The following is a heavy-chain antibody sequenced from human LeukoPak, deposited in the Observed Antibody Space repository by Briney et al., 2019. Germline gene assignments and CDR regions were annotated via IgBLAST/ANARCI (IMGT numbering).Heavy chain of an antibody. CDR1: GFTFDAHA. V-gene: IGHV3-43*02. CDR3: TSGTEIQLWPQDY. J-gene: IGHJ4*02. Sequence: GGSLRLSCAASGFTFDAHAMHWVRQAPGKGLEWVSLISGDGRSTFYADSVRGRFTISRDNSKNSLYLQMNSLRTEDAALYYCTSGTEIQLWPQDYWGQGTLVTVSS. D-gene: IGHD5-18*01. CDR2: ISGDGRST.